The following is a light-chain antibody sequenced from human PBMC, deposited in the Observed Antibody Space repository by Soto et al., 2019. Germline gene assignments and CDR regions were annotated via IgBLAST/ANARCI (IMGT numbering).Light chain of an antibody. Sequence: DIQMTQSPSTLSASVGDRVTIPCRASQSISTWLAWYQQKPGKAPNLLIYKASSLESGVPSRFSGSGSGTAFTLTISSLQPDDFATYYCQQYNSYPWTFGQGTKVEIK. CDR2: KAS. J-gene: IGKJ1*01. CDR1: QSISTW. CDR3: QQYNSYPWT. V-gene: IGKV1-5*03.